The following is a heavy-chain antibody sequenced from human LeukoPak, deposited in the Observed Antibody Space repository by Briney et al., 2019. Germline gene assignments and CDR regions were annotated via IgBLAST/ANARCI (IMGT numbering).Heavy chain of an antibody. CDR3: ARVRGGIVGARLDY. J-gene: IGHJ4*02. CDR2: IKQDGSEK. CDR1: GFTFSSYW. V-gene: IGHV3-7*01. Sequence: GGSLRLSCAASGFTFSSYWMSWVRQAPGKGLEWVANIKQDGSEKYYVDSVKGRFTISRDNAKNSLYLQMNSLRAEDTAVYYCARVRGGIVGARLDYWGQGTLVTVSS. D-gene: IGHD1-26*01.